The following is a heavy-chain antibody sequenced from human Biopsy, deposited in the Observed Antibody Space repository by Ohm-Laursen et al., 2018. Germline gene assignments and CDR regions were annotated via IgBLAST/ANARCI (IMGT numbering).Heavy chain of an antibody. J-gene: IGHJ4*02. CDR3: AKQGIRGYYEY. CDR2: IYYTGNT. D-gene: IGHD3-22*01. V-gene: IGHV4-39*01. Sequence: SETLSLTCAVSGVSISSSASYWGWFRQSPGMGLVWIGNIYYTGNTYYNPSLDSRLTISKNRSKNHFSLKLSSVTAADTAVYYCAKQGIRGYYEYWGQGSLVTVSS. CDR1: GVSISSSASY.